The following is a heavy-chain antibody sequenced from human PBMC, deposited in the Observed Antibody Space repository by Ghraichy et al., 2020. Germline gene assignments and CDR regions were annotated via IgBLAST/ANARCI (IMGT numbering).Heavy chain of an antibody. CDR1: GFTVRSNY. CDR2: IYSGGSS. V-gene: IGHV3-53*01. CDR3: ARESSQKSGSYYAAFDI. D-gene: IGHD1-26*01. J-gene: IGHJ3*02. Sequence: GGSLRLSCAASGFTVRSNYMSWVRQAPGKGLEWVSVIYSGGSSYYADSVKGRFTISRDNSKNTLYLQINSLRAEDTAMYYCARESSQKSGSYYAAFDIWGQGTIVSVYS.